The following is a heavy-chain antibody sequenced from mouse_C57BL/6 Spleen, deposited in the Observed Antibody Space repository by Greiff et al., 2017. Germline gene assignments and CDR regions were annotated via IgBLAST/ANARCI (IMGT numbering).Heavy chain of an antibody. J-gene: IGHJ2*01. CDR3: ARWYDYDGKVDY. CDR1: GYTFTSYW. CDR2: IDPSDSYT. D-gene: IGHD2-4*01. V-gene: IGHV1-50*01. Sequence: QVQLQQPGAELVKPGASVKLSCKASGYTFTSYWMQWVKQRPGQGLEWIGEIDPSDSYTNYNQKFKGRATLTVDTSSSTAYMQLSSLTSEDSAVYYGARWYDYDGKVDYWGQGTTLTVSS.